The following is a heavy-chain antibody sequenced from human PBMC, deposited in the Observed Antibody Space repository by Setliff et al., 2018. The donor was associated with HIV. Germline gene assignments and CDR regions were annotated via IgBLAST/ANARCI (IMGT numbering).Heavy chain of an antibody. V-gene: IGHV4-31*03. Sequence: SETLSLTCTVSGGSISSGGYYWSWIRQHPGKGLEWIGYIYYSGSTYYNPSLKSRLTMSVDPSKNQFSLKLSSVTAADTAVYYCARGLVGVSRTGLAYWGQGILVTVSS. CDR1: GGSISSGGYY. D-gene: IGHD1-26*01. J-gene: IGHJ4*02. CDR2: IYYSGST. CDR3: ARGLVGVSRTGLAY.